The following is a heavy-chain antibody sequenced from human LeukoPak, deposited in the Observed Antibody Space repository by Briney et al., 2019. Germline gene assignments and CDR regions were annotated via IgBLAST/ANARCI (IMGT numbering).Heavy chain of an antibody. CDR2: ISSSSSYI. D-gene: IGHD2-2*01. V-gene: IGHV3-21*01. CDR1: GFTFSSYS. CDR3: ARGDCSSTSCYYY. Sequence: PGGSLRLSCAASGFTFSSYSVNWVRQAPGKGLEWGSSISSSSSYIYYAASVKGRFTISRDNAKNSLYLQMNSLRAEDTAVYYCARGDCSSTSCYYYWGQGTLVTVSS. J-gene: IGHJ4*02.